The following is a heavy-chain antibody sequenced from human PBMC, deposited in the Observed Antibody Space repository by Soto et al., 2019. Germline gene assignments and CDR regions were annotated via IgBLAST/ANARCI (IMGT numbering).Heavy chain of an antibody. V-gene: IGHV1-18*01. CDR1: GYTFTSYG. CDR2: ISAYNGNT. CDR3: ARDRDYYGSSGYYRPSNWFDP. Sequence: QVQLVQSGAEVKKPGASVKVSCKASGYTFTSYGISWVRQAPGQGLEWMGWISAYNGNTNYAQKLQGRVTMTTDTSTSTADMELRSLRSDDTAVYYCARDRDYYGSSGYYRPSNWFDPWGQGTLVTVSS. D-gene: IGHD3-22*01. J-gene: IGHJ5*02.